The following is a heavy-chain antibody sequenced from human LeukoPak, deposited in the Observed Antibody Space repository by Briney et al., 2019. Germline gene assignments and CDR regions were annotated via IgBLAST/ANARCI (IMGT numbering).Heavy chain of an antibody. CDR1: GGSFSGYY. J-gene: IGHJ4*02. V-gene: IGHV4-34*01. D-gene: IGHD3-10*01. CDR2: INHSGST. Sequence: ASETLSLTCAVYGGSFSGYYWSWIRQPPGKGLEWIGEINHSGSTNYNPSLKSRVTISVDTSKNQCSLKLSSVTAADTAVYYCARGGVSMVRGVQFVYWGQGTLVTVSS. CDR3: ARGGVSMVRGVQFVY.